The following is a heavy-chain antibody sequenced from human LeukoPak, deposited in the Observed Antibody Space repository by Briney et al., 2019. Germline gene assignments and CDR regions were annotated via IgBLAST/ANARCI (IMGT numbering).Heavy chain of an antibody. Sequence: SETLSLTCTVYGGSFSGYYWSWIRQPPGKGLEWIGEINHSGSTNYNPSLKSRVTISVDTSKNQFSLKLSSVTAADTAVYYCASTRGVSDYWGQGTLVTVSS. CDR3: ASTRGVSDY. J-gene: IGHJ4*02. D-gene: IGHD3-10*01. CDR2: INHSGST. CDR1: GGSFSGYY. V-gene: IGHV4-34*01.